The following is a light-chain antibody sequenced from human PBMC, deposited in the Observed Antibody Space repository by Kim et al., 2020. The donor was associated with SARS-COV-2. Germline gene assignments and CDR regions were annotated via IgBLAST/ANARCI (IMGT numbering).Light chain of an antibody. CDR1: TRRTYF. J-gene: IGLJ2*01. V-gene: IGLV3-19*01. Sequence: GQTVRITCQGDTRRTYFPSWYQQKPGQAPVLVIYGKNNRPSGIPDRFSGSSSGNTASLTITGAQAEDEADYYCNSRDSTGNHLAVFGGGTKLTVL. CDR2: GKN. CDR3: NSRDSTGNHLAV.